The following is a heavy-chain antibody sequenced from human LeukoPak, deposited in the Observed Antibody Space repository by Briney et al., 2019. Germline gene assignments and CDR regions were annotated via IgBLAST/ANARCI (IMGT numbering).Heavy chain of an antibody. Sequence: GGSLRLSCAASGFTVSSNYMSWVRQAPGKGLEWVSVIYSGGSTYYADSVKGRFTISRDNSKNTLYLQMNSLRAEDTAVYYCARDRMSKQMIPYGMDVWGQGTTVTVSS. CDR2: IYSGGST. J-gene: IGHJ6*02. V-gene: IGHV3-66*01. D-gene: IGHD3-22*01. CDR1: GFTVSSNY. CDR3: ARDRMSKQMIPYGMDV.